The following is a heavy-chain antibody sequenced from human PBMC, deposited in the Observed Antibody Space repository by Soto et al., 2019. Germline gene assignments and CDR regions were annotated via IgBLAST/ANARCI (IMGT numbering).Heavy chain of an antibody. J-gene: IGHJ4*02. Sequence: QITLRVSGPTRVRPTQPLTLTCDFSGFSLTTSGVGVAWICQPPGKAPECLAVIYWDDDKRYRPTPKSRLTITNDNPKNQVVLTMTNMDPVDTGTYYCAHRALYSGSYWDGGYFDTWGQGTPVTVAA. V-gene: IGHV2-5*02. CDR2: IYWDDDK. D-gene: IGHD1-26*01. CDR1: GFSLTTSGVG. CDR3: AHRALYSGSYWDGGYFDT.